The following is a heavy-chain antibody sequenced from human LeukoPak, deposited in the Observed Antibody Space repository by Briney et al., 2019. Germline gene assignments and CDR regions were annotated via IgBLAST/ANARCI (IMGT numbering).Heavy chain of an antibody. CDR2: IYTSGST. J-gene: IGHJ4*02. D-gene: IGHD1-26*01. V-gene: IGHV4-4*07. CDR3: ARGAKTFDC. CDR1: GGSISSYY. Sequence: PSETLSLTCTVSGGSISSYYWSWIRQPAGKGLEWIGRIYTSGSTNYNPSLKSRVTMSVDTSKNQFSLKLTSLPAADPALHYCARGAKTFDCWGQGTLVTVSS.